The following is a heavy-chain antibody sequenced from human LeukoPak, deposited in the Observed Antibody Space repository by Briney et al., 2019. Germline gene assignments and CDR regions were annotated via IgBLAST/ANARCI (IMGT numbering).Heavy chain of an antibody. CDR3: ARGPVGLSALNA. J-gene: IGHJ5*02. V-gene: IGHV3-74*01. D-gene: IGHD2-15*01. CDR2: INSDGSET. CDR1: GFALSSYW. Sequence: GGSLRLSCAASGFALSSYWVHWVRQPPGKGLVWVSRINSDGSETVYPDSVRGRFTISRDNAKNTLSLQMDSLRVEDTAVYYCARGPVGLSALNAWGQGILVTVSP.